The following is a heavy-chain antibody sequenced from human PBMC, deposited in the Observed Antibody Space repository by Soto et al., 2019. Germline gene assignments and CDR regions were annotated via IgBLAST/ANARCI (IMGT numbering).Heavy chain of an antibody. Sequence: LSETLSLTCTVSGGSISSYYWSWIRQPPGKGLEWIGYIYYSGSTNYNPSLKSRVTISVDTSKNQFSLKLSSVTAADTAVYYCARGRQWLVPPSYYYYGMDVWGQGTTVTVSS. D-gene: IGHD6-19*01. CDR3: ARGRQWLVPPSYYYYGMDV. CDR2: IYYSGST. J-gene: IGHJ6*02. CDR1: GGSISSYY. V-gene: IGHV4-59*01.